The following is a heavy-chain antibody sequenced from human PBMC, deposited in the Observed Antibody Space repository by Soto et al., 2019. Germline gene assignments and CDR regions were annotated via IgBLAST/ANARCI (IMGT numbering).Heavy chain of an antibody. D-gene: IGHD3-10*01. V-gene: IGHV1-18*04. CDR2: IGAHNGNT. Sequence: QVQVVQSGAEVKEPGASVKVSCRASGYTLAVYGVTWVRQAPGQGLEWIGWIGAHNGNTNFARNFRGRVTLSTDRSTSTADMELRSLTSDDTAVYYCAFGKMVRGVRPQYYFYYGMDVWGQGTTVTVSS. CDR3: AFGKMVRGVRPQYYFYYGMDV. CDR1: GYTLAVYG. J-gene: IGHJ6*02.